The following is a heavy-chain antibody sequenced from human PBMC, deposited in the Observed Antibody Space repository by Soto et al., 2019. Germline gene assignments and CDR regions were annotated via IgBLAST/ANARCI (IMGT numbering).Heavy chain of an antibody. J-gene: IGHJ3*02. CDR3: AKVGSGYYYYAFDI. V-gene: IGHV3-23*01. CDR2: ISGSGGST. D-gene: IGHD3-22*01. CDR1: GFTFSSYA. Sequence: PGGSLRLSCAASGFTFSSYAISWVLQAPGKGLEWVSAISGSGGSTYYADSVKGRFTISRDNSKNTLYLQMNSLRAEDTAVYYCAKVGSGYYYYAFDIWGQGTMVTVSS.